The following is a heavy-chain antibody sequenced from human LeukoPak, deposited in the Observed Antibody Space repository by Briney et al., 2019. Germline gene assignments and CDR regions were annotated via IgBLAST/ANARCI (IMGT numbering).Heavy chain of an antibody. V-gene: IGHV3-53*05. CDR1: GFTVSSNY. Sequence: GGSLGLSCAASGFTVSSNYMSWVRQAPGKGLEWVSVIYSGGSTYYADSVKGRFTISRDNSKNTLYLQMNSLRAEDTAVYYCARAPGYGAAYYFDYWGQGTLVTVSS. D-gene: IGHD1-1*01. CDR2: IYSGGST. J-gene: IGHJ4*02. CDR3: ARAPGYGAAYYFDY.